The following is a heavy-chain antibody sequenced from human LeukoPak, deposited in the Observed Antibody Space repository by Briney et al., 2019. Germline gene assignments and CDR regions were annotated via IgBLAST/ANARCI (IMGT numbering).Heavy chain of an antibody. CDR3: ARDPPRIVVVVAATNYYGMDV. CDR1: GYTFTSYD. CDR2: MNPNSGNR. V-gene: IGHV1-8*01. Sequence: AASVKVSCKASGYTFTSYDINWVRQATGQGLEWMGWMNPNSGNRGYAQKFQGRVTMTRNTPISTAYMELSSLRSEDTAVYYCARDPPRIVVVVAATNYYGMDVWGQGTTVTVSS. D-gene: IGHD2-15*01. J-gene: IGHJ6*02.